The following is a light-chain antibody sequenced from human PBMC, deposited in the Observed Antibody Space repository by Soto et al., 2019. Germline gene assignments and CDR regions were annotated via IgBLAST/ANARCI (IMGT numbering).Light chain of an antibody. V-gene: IGKV3-11*01. CDR2: DAS. Sequence: EIVLTQSPATLSLSPGERATLSCRASQSVSSFLAWYQQKPGQAPRLLIYDASNRSTGIPARFIGSGSVTDFDLTISSLEPEDFAVYYCQQRSNWPLLTFGGGTKVDIK. CDR1: QSVSSF. CDR3: QQRSNWPLLT. J-gene: IGKJ4*01.